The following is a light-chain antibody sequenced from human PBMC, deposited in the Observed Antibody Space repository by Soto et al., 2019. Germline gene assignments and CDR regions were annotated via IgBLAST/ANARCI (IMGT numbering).Light chain of an antibody. CDR3: PQYGNSPYT. CDR2: AAS. V-gene: IGKV3-20*01. CDR1: QSVSSAY. Sequence: EIVLTQSPGTLSLSPGERATLSCRASQSVSSAYLAWYQQRPSQAPRLLIHAASSRATGFPDRFSGSGSGTDFPLTISRLEPKDFAMYSCPQYGNSPYTFDHQTKLQIK. J-gene: IGKJ2*01.